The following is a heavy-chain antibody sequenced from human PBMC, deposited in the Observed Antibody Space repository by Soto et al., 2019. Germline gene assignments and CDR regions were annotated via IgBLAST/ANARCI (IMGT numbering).Heavy chain of an antibody. Sequence: GGSLRLSCAAFGFTVSGKKYVAWVRQAPGEGLEWVSALYDLDGTYYADSVKGRFTTSSDSSRTTVYLQMNSLRPDDTAVYSCATWHLQEHAYDIWGQGTMVTVS. CDR3: ATWHLQEHAYDI. J-gene: IGHJ3*02. CDR1: GFTVSGKKY. CDR2: LYDLDGT. D-gene: IGHD1-1*01. V-gene: IGHV3-53*01.